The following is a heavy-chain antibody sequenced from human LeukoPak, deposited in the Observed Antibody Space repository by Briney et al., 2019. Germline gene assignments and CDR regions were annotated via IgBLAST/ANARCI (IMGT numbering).Heavy chain of an antibody. CDR2: INAGNGNT. CDR1: GYTFTSYG. D-gene: IGHD6-19*01. J-gene: IGHJ4*02. V-gene: IGHV1-3*01. CDR3: ARLDSSGYYYFDY. Sequence: ASVKVSCKASGYTFTSYGISWVRQAPGQRLEWMGWINAGNGNTKYSQKFQGRVTITRDTSASTAYMELSSLRSEDTAVYYCARLDSSGYYYFDYWGQGTLVTVSS.